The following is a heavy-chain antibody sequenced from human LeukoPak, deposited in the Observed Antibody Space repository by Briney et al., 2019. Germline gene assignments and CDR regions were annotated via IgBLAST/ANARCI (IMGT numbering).Heavy chain of an antibody. CDR2: ISYDGSNK. CDR3: AKGRYHDSSGDYSLDYFDY. Sequence: GGSLRLSCAASGFTFSSSGMHWVRQAPGKGLEWVAVISYDGSNKGYADSVKGRFTLSRDNSKNTLYLHMNSLRAEDTAVYYCAKGRYHDSSGDYSLDYFDYWGQGTLVTVSS. CDR1: GFTFSSSG. D-gene: IGHD3-22*01. V-gene: IGHV3-30*18. J-gene: IGHJ4*02.